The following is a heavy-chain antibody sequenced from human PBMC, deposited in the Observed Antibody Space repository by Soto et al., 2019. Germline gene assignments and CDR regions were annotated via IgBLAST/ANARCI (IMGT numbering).Heavy chain of an antibody. V-gene: IGHV4-4*07. CDR2: IYTSGST. CDR3: ARARWLAYGASLGYFDL. D-gene: IGHD4-17*01. J-gene: IGHJ2*01. CDR1: GGSISSYY. Sequence: QVQLQESGPGLVKPSETLSLTCTVSGGSISSYYWSWIRQPAGKGLEWIGRIYTSGSTNYNPSLKRRVSMSVDTSKNHSPLELISVSAADTAVYYCARARWLAYGASLGYFDLWGRGTLVTVSS.